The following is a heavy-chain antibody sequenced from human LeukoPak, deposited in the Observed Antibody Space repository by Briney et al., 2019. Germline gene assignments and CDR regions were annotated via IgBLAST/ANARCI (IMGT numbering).Heavy chain of an antibody. CDR2: IIPVFGTP. CDR3: ARDRRPQWNNYFDR. J-gene: IGHJ5*02. D-gene: IGHD6-19*01. V-gene: IGHV1-69*05. CDR1: GDTFSSYS. Sequence: ASVRVSCKASGDTFSSYSFSWVRQAPGQGLEWMGGIIPVFGTPRYAQKFQGRVTITTDESTSTAYMEVTSLRSDDTAVYYCARDRRPQWNNYFDRWGQGTLVTVSS.